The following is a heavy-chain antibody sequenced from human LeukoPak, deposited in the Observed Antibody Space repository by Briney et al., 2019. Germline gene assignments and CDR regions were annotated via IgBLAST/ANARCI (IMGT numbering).Heavy chain of an antibody. CDR2: ISGGGGST. J-gene: IGHJ4*02. CDR3: ARRRGADSSGYSSDY. CDR1: GFTFSTYG. D-gene: IGHD3-22*01. V-gene: IGHV3-23*01. Sequence: PGGSLRLSCAVSGFTFSTYGMTWVRQAPGQGLEWVSNISGGGGSTSYAESVKGRFTTSRDNSKNTLYLQMNSLKVEDTAVYYCARRRGADSSGYSSDYWGQGTVVTVSS.